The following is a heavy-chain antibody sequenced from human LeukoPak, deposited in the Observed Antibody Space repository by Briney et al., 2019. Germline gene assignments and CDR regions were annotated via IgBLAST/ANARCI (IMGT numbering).Heavy chain of an antibody. V-gene: IGHV3-30*02. CDR1: GFTFRSHD. Sequence: GGSLRLSCAASGFTFRSHDMHWVRQAPGKGLEWVTFVRFDGSDKKYADSVKGRFTISRDNSKNTLSLQMISLRAEYTAVYYCAKSLYPDAFDIWGPGTMVTVP. CDR2: VRFDGSDK. CDR3: AKSLYPDAFDI. J-gene: IGHJ3*02. D-gene: IGHD2-8*01.